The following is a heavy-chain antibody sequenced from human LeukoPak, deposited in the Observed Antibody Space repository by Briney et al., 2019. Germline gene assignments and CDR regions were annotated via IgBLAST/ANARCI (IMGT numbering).Heavy chain of an antibody. J-gene: IGHJ4*02. Sequence: SETLSLTCAVYGGSLSGYYWSWIRQPPGKGLEWIGEINHSGSTNYNPSLKSRVTISVDTSKNQFSLKLSSVTAADTAVYYCARGPLHFDYWGQGTLVTVSS. CDR1: GGSLSGYY. CDR3: ARGPLHFDY. CDR2: INHSGST. V-gene: IGHV4-34*01.